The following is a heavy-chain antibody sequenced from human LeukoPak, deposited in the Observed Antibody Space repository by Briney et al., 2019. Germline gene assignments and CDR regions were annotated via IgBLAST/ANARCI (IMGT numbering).Heavy chain of an antibody. V-gene: IGHV1-69*05. CDR2: IIPIFGTA. CDR3: ARSPTYYYDSSGSLGAFDI. Sequence: SVKVSCKASGGTFSSYAISWVRQAPGQGLEWMGGIIPIFGTANYAQKFQGRVTITTDESTGTAYMELSSLRSEDTAVYYCARSPTYYYDSSGSLGAFDIWGQGTMVTVSS. CDR1: GGTFSSYA. D-gene: IGHD3-22*01. J-gene: IGHJ3*02.